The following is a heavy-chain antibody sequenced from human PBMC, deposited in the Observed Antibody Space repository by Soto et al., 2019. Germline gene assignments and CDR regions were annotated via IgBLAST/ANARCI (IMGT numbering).Heavy chain of an antibody. V-gene: IGHV3-23*01. J-gene: IGHJ4*02. D-gene: IGHD3-10*01. CDR1: GFTFSSYS. CDR2: ISGSGSST. CDR3: AKGSELLDGYFDY. Sequence: GSLRLSCAASGFTFSSYSMNWVRQAPGKGLEWVSAISGSGSSTYYADSVKGRFTISRDNSKNTLYLQMNSLRAEDTAVYYCAKGSELLDGYFDYWGQGTLVTVSS.